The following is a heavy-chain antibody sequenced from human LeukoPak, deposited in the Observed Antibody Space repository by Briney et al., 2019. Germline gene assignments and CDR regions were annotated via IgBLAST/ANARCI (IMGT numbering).Heavy chain of an antibody. CDR2: IYYSGST. CDR3: ARVLDYGGNQNYFDY. J-gene: IGHJ4*02. D-gene: IGHD4-23*01. V-gene: IGHV4-59*01. CDR1: GGSISSYY. Sequence: SETLSLTCTVSGGSISSYYWSWIRQPPGKGLEWIGYIYYSGSTNYNPSLKSRVTISVDTSKNQFPLKLSSVTAADTAVYYCARVLDYGGNQNYFDYWGQGTLVTVSS.